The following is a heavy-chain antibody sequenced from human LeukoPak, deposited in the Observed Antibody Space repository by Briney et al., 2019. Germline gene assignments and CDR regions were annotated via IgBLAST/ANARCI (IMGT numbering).Heavy chain of an antibody. V-gene: IGHV3-30*18. D-gene: IGHD3-3*01. J-gene: IGHJ4*02. CDR3: AKDLYYDFWSGHNGPFDY. Sequence: GGSLSLSCAASGFTFSSYGMHWVRQAPGKGLEWVAVISYDGSNKCYADSVKGRFTISRDNSKNTLYLQMNSLRAEDTAVYYCAKDLYYDFWSGHNGPFDYWGQGTLVTVSS. CDR2: ISYDGSNK. CDR1: GFTFSSYG.